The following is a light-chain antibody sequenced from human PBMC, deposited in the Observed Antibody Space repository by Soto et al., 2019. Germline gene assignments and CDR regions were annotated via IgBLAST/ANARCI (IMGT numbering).Light chain of an antibody. Sequence: EIVLTQSPGTLSLSPGERATLSCRASQSVNSNLAWYQHKPGRAPRLLMYGASTRATDIPDRFSARGAGTDFSLTINRLEPEDFAVYYCHQYANSLLTFGGGTKVDI. V-gene: IGKV3-20*01. CDR2: GAS. CDR3: HQYANSLLT. J-gene: IGKJ4*01. CDR1: QSVNSN.